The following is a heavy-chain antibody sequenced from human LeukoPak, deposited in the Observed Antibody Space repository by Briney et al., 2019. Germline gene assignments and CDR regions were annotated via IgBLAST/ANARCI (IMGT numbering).Heavy chain of an antibody. Sequence: PGGSLRLSCAASGFTFDDYAMHWVRQAPGKGLEWVSGISWNSGSIGYADSVKGRFTISRDNAKDSLYLQMNSLRAEDTALYYCAKDKHPLVAAAGISGFDPWGQGTLVTVSS. CDR1: GFTFDDYA. D-gene: IGHD6-13*01. J-gene: IGHJ5*02. CDR2: ISWNSGSI. CDR3: AKDKHPLVAAAGISGFDP. V-gene: IGHV3-9*01.